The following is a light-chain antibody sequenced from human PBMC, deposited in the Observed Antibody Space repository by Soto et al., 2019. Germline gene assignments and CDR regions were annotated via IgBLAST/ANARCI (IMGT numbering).Light chain of an antibody. Sequence: QSALTQPASVSGSPGQSITISCTGTSSDVGSYNLVSWYQQHPGKAPKLLIYSNNQRPSGVPDRFSGSKSGTSASLAISGLQSEDEADYYCAAWDDSLNGPVFGGGTKLTVL. CDR3: AAWDDSLNGPV. J-gene: IGLJ2*01. CDR2: SNN. CDR1: SSDVGSYNL. V-gene: IGLV2-14*02.